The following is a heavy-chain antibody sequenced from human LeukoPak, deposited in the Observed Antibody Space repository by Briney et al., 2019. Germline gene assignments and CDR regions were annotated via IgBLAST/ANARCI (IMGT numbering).Heavy chain of an antibody. D-gene: IGHD2-2*01. Sequence: SQTLSLTCTVSGGSISSGGYYWSWIRQHPGKGLEWIGYIYYSGSTYYNPSLKSRVTISVDTSKNQFSLKLSSVTAADTAVYYCARIVVVQAATRSFDPWGQGTLVTVSS. J-gene: IGHJ5*02. CDR2: IYYSGST. CDR3: ARIVVVQAATRSFDP. V-gene: IGHV4-31*02. CDR1: GGSISSGGYY.